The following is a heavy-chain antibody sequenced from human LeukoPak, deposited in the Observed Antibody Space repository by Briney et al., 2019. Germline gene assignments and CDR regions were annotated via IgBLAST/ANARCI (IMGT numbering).Heavy chain of an antibody. J-gene: IGHJ6*03. CDR2: ISSSSSTI. CDR1: GFTFSSYS. V-gene: IGHV3-48*01. CDR3: ARDYDFWSQGYYMDV. Sequence: GGSLRLSCAASGFTFSSYSMNWVRQAPGKGLEWVSSISSSSSTIYYADSVKGRFTISRDNAKNSLYLQMNSLRAEDTAVYYCARDYDFWSQGYYMDVWGKGTTVTVSS. D-gene: IGHD3-3*01.